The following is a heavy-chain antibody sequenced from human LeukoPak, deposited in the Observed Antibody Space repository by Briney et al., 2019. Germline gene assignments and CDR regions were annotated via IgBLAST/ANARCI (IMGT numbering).Heavy chain of an antibody. D-gene: IGHD2-8*01. Sequence: SETLSLTCTVSGGSISSYYWSWIRQPPGKGLEWIAYIYYSGSTNYNPSLKSRVTISVDTSKNQFSLKLSSVTAADTAVYYCAYVKMVYATRTGWFDPWGQGTLVTVSS. J-gene: IGHJ5*02. CDR2: IYYSGST. V-gene: IGHV4-59*08. CDR1: GGSISSYY. CDR3: AYVKMVYATRTGWFDP.